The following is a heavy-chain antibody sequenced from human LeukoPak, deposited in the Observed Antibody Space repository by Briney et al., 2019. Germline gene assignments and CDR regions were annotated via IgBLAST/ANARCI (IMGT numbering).Heavy chain of an antibody. CDR3: ASGIVATMGYFDY. CDR2: IYYSGST. Sequence: PSETLSLTCAVYGGSFSGYYWSWIRQPPGKGLEWIGYIYYSGSTNYNPSLKSRVTISVDTPKNQFSLKLSSVTAADTAVYYCASGIVATMGYFDYWGQGTLVTVSS. J-gene: IGHJ4*02. V-gene: IGHV4-59*01. CDR1: GGSFSGYY. D-gene: IGHD5-12*01.